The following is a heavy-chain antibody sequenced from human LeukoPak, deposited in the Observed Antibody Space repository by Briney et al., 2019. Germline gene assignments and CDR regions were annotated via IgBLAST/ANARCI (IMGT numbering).Heavy chain of an antibody. V-gene: IGHV1-69*04. J-gene: IGHJ4*02. D-gene: IGHD6-13*01. Sequence: SVKLPCNASVGSFSSYDVSRVCQAPGQGLEWMGRIIPILGIANYAQKFQGRVTITADKSTSTAYMELSSLRSEDTAVYYCASGAKGGIGYGCTRYSTACNYWGQGTLVTVSS. CDR1: VGSFSSYD. CDR2: IIPILGIA. CDR3: ASGAKGGIGYGCTRYSTACNY.